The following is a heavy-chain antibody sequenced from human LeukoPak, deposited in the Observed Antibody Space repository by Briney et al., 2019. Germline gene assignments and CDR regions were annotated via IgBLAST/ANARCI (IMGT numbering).Heavy chain of an antibody. J-gene: IGHJ5*02. CDR2: IYYSGST. CDR3: ARGRGIAAAPTNWFDP. V-gene: IGHV4-31*03. Sequence: PSETLSLTCTVSGGSISSGGYYWSWIRQHPGKGLEWIGYIYYSGSTYYNPSLKSRLTISVDTSKNQFSLKLSSVTAAYTAVYYCARGRGIAAAPTNWFDPWGQGTLVTVSS. D-gene: IGHD6-13*01. CDR1: GGSISSGGYY.